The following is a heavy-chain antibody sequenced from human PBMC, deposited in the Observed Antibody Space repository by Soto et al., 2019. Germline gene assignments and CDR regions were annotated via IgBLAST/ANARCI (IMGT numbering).Heavy chain of an antibody. Sequence: QVQLRQWGAGLVKPSETLPLTCAVYGGSFNGYYWNWIRQPPGKGLEWIGEINHSGSTNYNPSLKSRVSISVDTSKNQFSLRLSSVTAADTAVYYCASQRPTVTTFDYWGQGTLVTVSS. J-gene: IGHJ4*02. D-gene: IGHD4-17*01. V-gene: IGHV4-34*01. CDR2: INHSGST. CDR3: ASQRPTVTTFDY. CDR1: GGSFNGYY.